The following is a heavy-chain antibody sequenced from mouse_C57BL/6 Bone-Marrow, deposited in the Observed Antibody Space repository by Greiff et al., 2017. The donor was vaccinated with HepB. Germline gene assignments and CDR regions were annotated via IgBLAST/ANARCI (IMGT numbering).Heavy chain of an antibody. V-gene: IGHV2-5*01. CDR3: AKLNPWFAY. Sequence: VQLVESGPGLVQPSQRLSITCTVSGFSLTSYGVHWVRQSPGKGLEWLGVIWRGGSTDYNAAFMSRLSITKDNSKSQVFVKMNSLQADDTAIYYCAKLNPWFAYWGQGTLVTVSA. CDR2: IWRGGST. J-gene: IGHJ3*01. CDR1: GFSLTSYG.